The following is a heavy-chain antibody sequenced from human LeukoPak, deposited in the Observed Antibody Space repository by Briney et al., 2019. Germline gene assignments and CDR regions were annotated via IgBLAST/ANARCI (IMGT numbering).Heavy chain of an antibody. CDR1: EFSVGSNY. CDR3: ARHPFDP. J-gene: IGHJ5*02. Sequence: PGGSLRLSCAASEFSVGSNYMTWVRQAPGKGLEWVSLIYSGGSTYYADSVKGRFTISRDNAKNSLYLQMNSLRVEDTAVYYCARHPFDPWGQGTLVTVSS. V-gene: IGHV3-66*04. CDR2: IYSGGST.